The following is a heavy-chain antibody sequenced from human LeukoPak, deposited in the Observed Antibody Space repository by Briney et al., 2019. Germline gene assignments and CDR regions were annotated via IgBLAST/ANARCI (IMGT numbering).Heavy chain of an antibody. J-gene: IGHJ4*02. CDR1: GGSISSYY. Sequence: SEALSLTCTVSGGSISSYYWSWIRQPPGKGLEWIEYIYYSGSTNYNPSLKSRVTISVDTSKNQFSLKLSSVTAADTAVYYCASGHYDSSGYVDDYWGQVTLVTVSS. CDR2: IYYSGST. D-gene: IGHD3-22*01. V-gene: IGHV4-59*01. CDR3: ASGHYDSSGYVDDY.